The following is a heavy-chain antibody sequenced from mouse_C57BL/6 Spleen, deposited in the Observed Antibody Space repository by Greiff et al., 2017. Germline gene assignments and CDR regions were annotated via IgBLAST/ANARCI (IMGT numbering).Heavy chain of an antibody. CDR1: GYTFTSYW. D-gene: IGHD2-12*01. V-gene: IGHV1-64*01. CDR2: IHPNSGST. Sequence: QVQLQQPGAELVKPGASVKLSCKASGYTFTSYWMHWVKQRPGQGLEWIGMIHPNSGSTNYNEKFKSKATLTVNKSSSTAYMQLSSLTSEDSAVYYCARRDYSSYYYAMDYWGQGTSVTVSS. CDR3: ARRDYSSYYYAMDY. J-gene: IGHJ4*01.